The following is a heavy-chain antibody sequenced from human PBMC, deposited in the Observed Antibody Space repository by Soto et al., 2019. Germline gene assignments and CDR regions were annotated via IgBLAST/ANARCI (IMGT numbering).Heavy chain of an antibody. CDR1: GYTLTSYY. CDR2: INPSGGST. CDR3: ARVSTEYRRYYGMDV. V-gene: IGHV1-46*01. D-gene: IGHD6-6*01. Sequence: GASVKVCCKASGYTLTSYYMHWVRQDKGQGLEWMGIINPSGGSTSYAQKFQGRVTMTRDTSTSTVYMELSSLRSEDTAVYYCARVSTEYRRYYGMDVWGQGTTVTVSS. J-gene: IGHJ6*02.